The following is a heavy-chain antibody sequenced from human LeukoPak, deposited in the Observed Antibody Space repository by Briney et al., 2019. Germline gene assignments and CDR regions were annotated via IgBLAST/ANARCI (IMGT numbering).Heavy chain of an antibody. Sequence: ASVKVSCKASGYTFTGYYMHWVRQAPGQGLEWMGWINPNSGGTNYAQKFQGRVTMTRDTSISTAYMELSRLRSEDTAVYYCARNLGAAAVYLSWFDPWGQGTLVTVSS. D-gene: IGHD6-13*01. V-gene: IGHV1-2*02. CDR2: INPNSGGT. CDR1: GYTFTGYY. CDR3: ARNLGAAAVYLSWFDP. J-gene: IGHJ5*02.